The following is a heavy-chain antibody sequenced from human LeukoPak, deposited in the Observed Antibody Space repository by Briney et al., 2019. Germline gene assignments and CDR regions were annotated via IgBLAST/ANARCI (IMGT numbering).Heavy chain of an antibody. CDR3: ARQGGLDTVVVPAAIDPAFDI. Sequence: PSETLSLTCTVSGGSISSSSYYWGWIRQPPGKGLEWIGSNYYSGSTYYNPSLKSRVTISVDTSKNQFSLKLSSVTAADTAVYYCARQGGLDTVVVPAAIDPAFDIWGQGTMVTVSS. CDR1: GGSISSSSYY. CDR2: NYYSGST. D-gene: IGHD2-2*02. J-gene: IGHJ3*02. V-gene: IGHV4-39*01.